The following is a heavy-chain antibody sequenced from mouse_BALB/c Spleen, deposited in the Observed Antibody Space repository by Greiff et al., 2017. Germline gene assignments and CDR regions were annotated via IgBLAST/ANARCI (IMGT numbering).Heavy chain of an antibody. J-gene: IGHJ3*01. Sequence: EVKVVESGGGLVQPGGSLKLSCAASGFTFSSYGMSWVRQTPDKRLELVATINSNGGSTYYPDSVKGRFTISRDNAKNTLYLQMSSLKSEDTAMYYCARERAMITTEVLPSYWGQGTLVTVSA. CDR1: GFTFSSYG. D-gene: IGHD2-4*01. V-gene: IGHV5-6-3*01. CDR2: INSNGGST. CDR3: ARERAMITTEVLPSY.